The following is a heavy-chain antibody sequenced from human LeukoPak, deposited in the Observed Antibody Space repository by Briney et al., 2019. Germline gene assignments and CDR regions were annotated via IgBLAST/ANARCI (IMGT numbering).Heavy chain of an antibody. Sequence: SETLSLTCAVYGGSFSGYYWSWIRQPPGRGLEWIGEINHSGSTNYNPSLKSRVTISVDTSKNQFSLKLSSVTAADSAVYYCARESSSIFYFDYWGQGTLVTVSS. CDR1: GGSFSGYY. CDR2: INHSGST. V-gene: IGHV4-34*01. D-gene: IGHD3-3*02. J-gene: IGHJ4*02. CDR3: ARESSSIFYFDY.